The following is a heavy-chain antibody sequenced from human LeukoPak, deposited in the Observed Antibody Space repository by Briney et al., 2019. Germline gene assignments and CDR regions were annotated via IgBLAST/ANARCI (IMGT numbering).Heavy chain of an antibody. Sequence: ASVKVSCKASGYTFTSYDINWVRQATGQGLEWMGWMNPNSGNTGYAQKFQGRVTMTRNTSISTAYMELSSLRSEDTAVYYCARGSNIVVVPAAQNWFDPWGQGTLVTVSS. CDR1: GYTFTSYD. V-gene: IGHV1-8*01. J-gene: IGHJ5*02. D-gene: IGHD2-2*01. CDR2: MNPNSGNT. CDR3: ARGSNIVVVPAAQNWFDP.